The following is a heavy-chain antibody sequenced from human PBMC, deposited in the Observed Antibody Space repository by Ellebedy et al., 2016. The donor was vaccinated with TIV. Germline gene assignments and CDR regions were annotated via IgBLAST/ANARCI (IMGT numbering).Heavy chain of an antibody. D-gene: IGHD6-13*01. CDR2: FDPEDGET. CDR1: GYTLTELS. Sequence: ASVKVSCKVSGYTLTELSMHWVRQAPGKGLEWMGGFDPEDGETIYAQKFQGRVTMTEDTSTDTAYMELSSLRSEDTAVYYCATIRASIAAAGRDWFDPWGQGTLVTVSS. CDR3: ATIRASIAAAGRDWFDP. V-gene: IGHV1-24*01. J-gene: IGHJ5*02.